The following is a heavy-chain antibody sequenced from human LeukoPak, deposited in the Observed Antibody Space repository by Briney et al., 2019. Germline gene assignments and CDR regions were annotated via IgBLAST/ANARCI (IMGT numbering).Heavy chain of an antibody. D-gene: IGHD3-22*01. CDR3: AKDVNYYDTSGLDY. CDR1: GFTFDDYA. V-gene: IGHV3-9*01. CDR2: ISWNSGNI. Sequence: PGGSLRLSCAASGFTFDDYAMHWVRQAPGKGLEWASGISWNSGNIGYADSVKGRFTISRDNAKNSLYLQMNSLRAEDTALYYCAKDVNYYDTSGLDYWGQGTLVTVSS. J-gene: IGHJ4*02.